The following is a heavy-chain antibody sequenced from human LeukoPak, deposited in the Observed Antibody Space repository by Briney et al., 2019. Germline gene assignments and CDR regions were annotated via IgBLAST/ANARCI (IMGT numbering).Heavy chain of an antibody. J-gene: IGHJ4*02. CDR1: GGSIRSYY. CDR3: ARAGDPNGYDSPIDY. D-gene: IGHD5-12*01. V-gene: IGHV4-59*01. Sequence: KASEALSLTCAVSGGSIRSYYWSWIRQSPGKGLEWIGCIYYSGRTDYNPSLKSRVTISIDTSKNQFSLRVSSLTAADTALYYCARAGDPNGYDSPIDYWGQGTLVTVSS. CDR2: IYYSGRT.